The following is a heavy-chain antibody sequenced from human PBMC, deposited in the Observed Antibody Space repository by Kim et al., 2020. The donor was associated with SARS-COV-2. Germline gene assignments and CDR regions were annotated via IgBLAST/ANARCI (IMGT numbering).Heavy chain of an antibody. Sequence: GGSLRLSCATFGFTFSTYAMHWVRQAPGKGLEYVALISYDGSKTYYGDSVKGRFTISRDNSKNTMPLQMTSLRAEETAVYNCATDQAHYDISTGLDYWG. CDR3: ATDQAHYDISTGLDY. CDR2: ISYDGSKT. D-gene: IGHD3-9*01. V-gene: IGHV3-30*03. CDR1: GFTFSTYA. J-gene: IGHJ4*01.